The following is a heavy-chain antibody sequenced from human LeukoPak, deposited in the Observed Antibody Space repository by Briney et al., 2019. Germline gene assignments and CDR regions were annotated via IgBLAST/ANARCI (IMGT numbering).Heavy chain of an antibody. Sequence: QPGGSLRLSCAASGFTFSSYGMHWVRQAPGKGLEWVAFIRYDGSNKYYADSVKGRFTISRDNSKNTLYLQMNSLRAEDTAVYYCAKDPEDVVVVAADLAFDYWGQGTLVTVSS. CDR2: IRYDGSNK. D-gene: IGHD2-15*01. CDR1: GFTFSSYG. V-gene: IGHV3-30*02. J-gene: IGHJ4*02. CDR3: AKDPEDVVVVAADLAFDY.